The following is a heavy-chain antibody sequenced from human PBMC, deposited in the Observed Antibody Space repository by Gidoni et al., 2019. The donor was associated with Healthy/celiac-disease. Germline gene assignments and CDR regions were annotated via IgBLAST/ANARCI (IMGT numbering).Heavy chain of an antibody. CDR2: INPNSGGT. J-gene: IGHJ4*02. V-gene: IGHV1-2*02. D-gene: IGHD5-12*01. CDR1: GYTFTGYY. Sequence: QVQLVQSGAEVKKPGASVKVSCKASGYTFTGYYMHWVRQAPGQGLEWMGWINPNSGGTNYAQKFQGRVTMTRDTSISTAYMELSRLRSDDTAVYYCARVPPLGYGDVYSQTSYFDYWGQGTLVTVSS. CDR3: ARVPPLGYGDVYSQTSYFDY.